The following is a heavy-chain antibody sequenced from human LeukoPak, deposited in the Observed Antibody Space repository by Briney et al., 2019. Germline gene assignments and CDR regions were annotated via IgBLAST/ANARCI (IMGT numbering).Heavy chain of an antibody. Sequence: ASVKVSCKASGYTFTGYYMHWVRQAPGQGLEWMGWINPNSGGTNYAQKFQGRVTMIRDTSISTAYMELSRLRSDDTAVYYCARLRSIAVAGKVSSYYYGMDVWGQGTTVTVSS. CDR1: GYTFTGYY. CDR2: INPNSGGT. D-gene: IGHD6-19*01. J-gene: IGHJ6*02. V-gene: IGHV1-2*02. CDR3: ARLRSIAVAGKVSSYYYGMDV.